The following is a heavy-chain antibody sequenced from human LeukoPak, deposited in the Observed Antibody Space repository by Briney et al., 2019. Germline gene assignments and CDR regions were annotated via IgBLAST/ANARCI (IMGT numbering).Heavy chain of an antibody. Sequence: GGSLRLSCAASGFTFSSYAMSWVRQDPGKGLEWVSAISGSGGSTYYADSVKGRFTISRDNSKNTLYLQMNSLRAGDTAVYYCAKDQGMIVPSYGMDVWGQGTTVTVSS. D-gene: IGHD3-22*01. CDR3: AKDQGMIVPSYGMDV. CDR1: GFTFSSYA. CDR2: ISGSGGST. J-gene: IGHJ6*02. V-gene: IGHV3-23*01.